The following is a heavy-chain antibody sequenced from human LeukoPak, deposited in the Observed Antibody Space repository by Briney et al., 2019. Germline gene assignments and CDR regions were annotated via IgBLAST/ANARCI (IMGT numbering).Heavy chain of an antibody. CDR2: IWYDGSNK. J-gene: IGHJ5*02. CDR1: GFIFRSCG. V-gene: IGHV3-33*01. D-gene: IGHD2-2*01. Sequence: GGSLRLSCAASGFIFRSCGRHWVRQAPGKGLEWVAFIWYDGSNKFYADSVKGRFTISRDNAKNSLYLQMNSLRAEDTAVYYCARAGSNIVVVPNWFDPWGQGTLVTVSS. CDR3: ARAGSNIVVVPNWFDP.